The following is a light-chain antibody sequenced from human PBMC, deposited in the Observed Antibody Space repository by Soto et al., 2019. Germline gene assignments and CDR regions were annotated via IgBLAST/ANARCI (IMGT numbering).Light chain of an antibody. J-gene: IGKJ5*01. CDR1: QSVSSSY. CDR2: GAS. CDR3: QQYGSSPFT. Sequence: EIVLTQSPGTLSLSPGERATLSCRASQSVSSSYLAWYQQKAGQAPRLLIYGASSRATGIPDRFSGSGSGTDFTLAISRLEPEDFAVYYGQQYGSSPFTFGQGTRLEIK. V-gene: IGKV3-20*01.